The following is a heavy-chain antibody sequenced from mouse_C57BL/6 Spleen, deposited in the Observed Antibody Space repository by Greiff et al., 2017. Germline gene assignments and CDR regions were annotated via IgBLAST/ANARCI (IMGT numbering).Heavy chain of an antibody. Sequence: QVQLQESGPGLVAPSQSLSITCTVSGFSLTSYGVRWVSQPPGQGLEWLGVIWGDGSTNYHSALISSLSISKDNSKSQVFIKLNRPQTDDTATYYSAKERTTVVPADMDYWGQGTSVTVSS. V-gene: IGHV2-3*01. D-gene: IGHD1-1*01. CDR2: IWGDGST. CDR1: GFSLTSYG. CDR3: AKERTTVVPADMDY. J-gene: IGHJ4*01.